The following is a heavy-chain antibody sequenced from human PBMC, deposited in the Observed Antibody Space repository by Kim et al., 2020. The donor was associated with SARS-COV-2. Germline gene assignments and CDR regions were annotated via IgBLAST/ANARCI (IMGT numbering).Heavy chain of an antibody. Sequence: SETLSLTCTVSGGSISSYYWSWIRQPPGKGLEWIGYIYYSGSTNYNPSLKSRVTISVDTSKNQFSLKLSSVTAADTAVYYCARLSSTSCSVGLSCYYYYGMDVWGQGTTVTVSS. CDR3: ARLSSTSCSVGLSCYYYYGMDV. CDR2: IYYSGST. V-gene: IGHV4-59*01. J-gene: IGHJ6*02. CDR1: GGSISSYY. D-gene: IGHD2-2*01.